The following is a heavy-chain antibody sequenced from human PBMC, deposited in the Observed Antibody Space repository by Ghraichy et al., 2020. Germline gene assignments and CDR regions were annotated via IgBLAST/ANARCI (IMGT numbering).Heavy chain of an antibody. J-gene: IGHJ5*02. CDR2: IYYSGST. V-gene: IGHV4-61*01. CDR1: GGSVSSGSYY. CDR3: ASAIVVVPAAMLAS. Sequence: SETLSLTCTVSGGSVSSGSYYWSWIRQPPGKGLEWIGYIYYSGSTNYNPSLKSRVTISVDTSKNQFSLKLSSVTAADTAVYYCASAIVVVPAAMLASWGQGTLVTVSS. D-gene: IGHD2-2*01.